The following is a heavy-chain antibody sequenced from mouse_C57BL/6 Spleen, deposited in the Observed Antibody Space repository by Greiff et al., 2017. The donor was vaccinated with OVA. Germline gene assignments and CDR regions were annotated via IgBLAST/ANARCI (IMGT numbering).Heavy chain of an antibody. CDR2: ILPGSGCT. Sequence: QVQLKQSGAELMKPGASVKLSCKATGYTFTGYWIEWVKQRPGHGLEWIGEILPGSGCTNYNEKFKGKATFTADTSSNTAYMQRSSLTTEDSAIYYCARDHDGSVFDYWGQGTTLTVSS. CDR3: ARDHDGSVFDY. J-gene: IGHJ2*01. D-gene: IGHD1-1*01. V-gene: IGHV1-9*01. CDR1: GYTFTGYW.